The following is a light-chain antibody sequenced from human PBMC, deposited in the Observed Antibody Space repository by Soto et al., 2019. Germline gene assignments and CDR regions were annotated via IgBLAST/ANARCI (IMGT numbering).Light chain of an antibody. CDR2: AAS. CDR1: QSISNY. V-gene: IGKV1-39*01. J-gene: IGKJ1*01. CDR3: QQYNSYST. Sequence: DIQMTQSPSSLSASVGDRVTITCRASQSISNYLIWYQQKPGKAPNLLIYAASSLQSGVPSRFSGSGSGTDFTLTISSLQPDDFATYYCQQYNSYSTFGQGTKVDIK.